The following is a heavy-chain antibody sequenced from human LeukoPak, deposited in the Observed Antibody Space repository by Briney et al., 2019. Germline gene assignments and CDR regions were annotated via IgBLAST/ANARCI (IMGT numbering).Heavy chain of an antibody. J-gene: IGHJ4*02. D-gene: IGHD4-17*01. CDR1: GGSISSYY. CDR3: ARAGYGDYGMA. V-gene: IGHV4-4*09. CDR2: IYTSGST. Sequence: PSETLSLTCTVSGGSISSYYWSWIRQPPGKGLEWIGYIYTSGSTNYNPSLKSRVTISVDTSKNQFSLKLSSVTAADTAVYYCARAGYGDYGMAWGQGTLVTVSS.